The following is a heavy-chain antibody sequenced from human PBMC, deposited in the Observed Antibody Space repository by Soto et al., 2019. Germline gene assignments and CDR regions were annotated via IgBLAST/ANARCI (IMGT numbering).Heavy chain of an antibody. V-gene: IGHV1-69*12. CDR1: GGTFSSYA. Sequence: QVQLVQSGAEVKKPGSSVKVSCKASGGTFSSYAISWVRQAPGQGLEWMGGIIPIFGTANYAQKFQGRVTVNADESTSTAYMELSSLRSEDTAVYYCARFIAQPGWFDPWGQGTLVTVSS. CDR2: IIPIFGTA. J-gene: IGHJ5*02. D-gene: IGHD3-16*02. CDR3: ARFIAQPGWFDP.